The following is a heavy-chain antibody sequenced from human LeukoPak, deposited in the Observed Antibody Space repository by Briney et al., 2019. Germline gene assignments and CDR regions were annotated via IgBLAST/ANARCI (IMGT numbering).Heavy chain of an antibody. V-gene: IGHV3-9*01. CDR3: AKGASSTSVVDWFDP. CDR2: ISWNSGSI. CDR1: GFTFDDYA. J-gene: IGHJ5*02. D-gene: IGHD2-2*01. Sequence: GRSLRLSCAASGFTFDDYAMHRVRQAPGKGLVWVSGISWNSGSIGYADSVKGRFTISRDNAKNSLYLQMNSLRAEDTALYYCAKGASSTSVVDWFDPWGQGTLVTVSS.